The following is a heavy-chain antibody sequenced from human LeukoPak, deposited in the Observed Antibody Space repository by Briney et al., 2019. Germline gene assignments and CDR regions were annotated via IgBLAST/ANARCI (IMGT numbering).Heavy chain of an antibody. V-gene: IGHV3-30*02. CDR1: GFTFSSYG. Sequence: GGSLRLSCAASGFTFSSYGMHWVRQAPGKGLEWVAFIRYDGSNKYYSDSVKGRFTISRDNSKNTLYLQMNSLRAEDTAVYYCARDGDDYGDYLFQHWGQGTLVTVSS. CDR3: ARDGDDYGDYLFQH. J-gene: IGHJ1*01. CDR2: IRYDGSNK. D-gene: IGHD4-17*01.